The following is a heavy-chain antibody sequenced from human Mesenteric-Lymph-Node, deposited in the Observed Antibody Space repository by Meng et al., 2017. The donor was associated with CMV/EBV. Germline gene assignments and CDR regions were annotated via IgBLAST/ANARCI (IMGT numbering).Heavy chain of an antibody. Sequence: GGSLRLSCAASGFTFSSYAMHWVRQAPGKGLEWVAVISYDGSNKYYADSVKGRFTISRDNSKNTLYLQMNSLRAEDTAVYYCARDLTIAAALGWFDPWGQGTLVTVSS. V-gene: IGHV3-30-3*01. CDR3: ARDLTIAAALGWFDP. CDR1: GFTFSSYA. CDR2: ISYDGSNK. D-gene: IGHD6-13*01. J-gene: IGHJ5*02.